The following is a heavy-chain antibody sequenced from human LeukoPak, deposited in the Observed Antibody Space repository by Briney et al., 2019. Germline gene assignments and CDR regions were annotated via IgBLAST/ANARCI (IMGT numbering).Heavy chain of an antibody. CDR3: ASPSRGVPAAEDSYYYYYGMDV. CDR2: ISSSSSYI. CDR1: GFTFSSYA. D-gene: IGHD2-2*01. V-gene: IGHV3-21*01. J-gene: IGHJ6*02. Sequence: PGGSLRLSCAASGFTFSSYAMSWVRQAPGKGLEWVSSISSSSSYIYYADSVKGRFTISRDNAKNSLYLQMNSLRAEDTAVYYCASPSRGVPAAEDSYYYYYGMDVWGQGTTVTVSS.